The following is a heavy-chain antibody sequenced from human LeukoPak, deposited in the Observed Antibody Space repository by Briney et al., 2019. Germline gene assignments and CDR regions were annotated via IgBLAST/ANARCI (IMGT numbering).Heavy chain of an antibody. D-gene: IGHD4-17*01. CDR3: ARDRGTGDYGDYTIDY. CDR1: GGTFSSYA. Sequence: GASVKVSCKASGGTFSSYAISWVRQAPGQGLEWMGGIIPIFGTANYAQKFQGRVTITADESTSTAYMELSSLRSEDTAVYYCARDRGTGDYGDYTIDYWGQGTLVTVSS. V-gene: IGHV1-69*13. CDR2: IIPIFGTA. J-gene: IGHJ4*02.